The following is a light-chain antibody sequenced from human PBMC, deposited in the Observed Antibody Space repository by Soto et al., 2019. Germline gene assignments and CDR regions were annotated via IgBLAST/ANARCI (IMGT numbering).Light chain of an antibody. CDR3: QQRSNWRT. Sequence: EIVLTQPPGTLSLSPGERATLSCRASQSVPNNYLAWYQQKPGQAPRLLIYDASNRATGIPARFSGSGSGTDFTLTISSLEAEDFAVYYCQQRSNWRTFGQGTKVDI. J-gene: IGKJ1*01. V-gene: IGKV3-11*01. CDR2: DAS. CDR1: QSVPNNY.